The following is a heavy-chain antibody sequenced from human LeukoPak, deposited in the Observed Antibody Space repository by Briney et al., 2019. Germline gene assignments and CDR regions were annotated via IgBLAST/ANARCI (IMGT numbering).Heavy chain of an antibody. Sequence: SETLSLTCTVSGGSISSSSYYWGWIRQPPGKGLEWIGSIYYSGSTYYNPSLKSRVTMSVDTSKNQFSLKLSSVTAADTAVYYCARDVVAAVGTWDYWGQGTLVTVSS. D-gene: IGHD6-13*01. J-gene: IGHJ4*02. CDR3: ARDVVAAVGTWDY. V-gene: IGHV4-39*07. CDR2: IYYSGST. CDR1: GGSISSSSYY.